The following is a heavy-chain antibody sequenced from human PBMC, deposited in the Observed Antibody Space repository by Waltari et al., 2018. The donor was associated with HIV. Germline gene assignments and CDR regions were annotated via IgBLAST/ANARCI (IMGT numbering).Heavy chain of an antibody. Sequence: EVQLVESGGGLVQPGRSLRLSCAASGFTFDDYAMNWVRQAPGKGLEWVSGISWNSGSIGYADSVKGRFTISRDNAKNSLYLQMNSLRVDDTALYYCVKDIRQSESFWGQGTLVTVSS. V-gene: IGHV3-9*01. CDR2: ISWNSGSI. J-gene: IGHJ4*02. D-gene: IGHD6-19*01. CDR1: GFTFDDYA. CDR3: VKDIRQSESF.